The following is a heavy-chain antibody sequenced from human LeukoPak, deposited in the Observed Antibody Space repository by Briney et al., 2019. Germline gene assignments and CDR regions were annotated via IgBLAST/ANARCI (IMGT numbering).Heavy chain of an antibody. CDR1: GGSISSSNYY. CDR3: ARNQGGTMYDV. J-gene: IGHJ4*02. D-gene: IGHD1-7*01. Sequence: SETLSLTCIVPGGSISSSNYYWAWIRQPPGKGLEWIGTFYSGGSAYYNPFLTSRVSISKDTSDNQFSLRLYSVTAADTAVYYCARNQGGTMYDVWGQGTQVTVSS. V-gene: IGHV4-39*07. CDR2: FYSGGSA.